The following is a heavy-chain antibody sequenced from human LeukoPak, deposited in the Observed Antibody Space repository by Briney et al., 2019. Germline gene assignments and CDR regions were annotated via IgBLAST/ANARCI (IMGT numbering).Heavy chain of an antibody. CDR3: AKPVWQQLVRDAFDI. V-gene: IGHV3-23*01. CDR1: GFTFSSYA. CDR2: ISGSGGST. D-gene: IGHD6-13*01. Sequence: PGGSLRLSCAASGFTFSSYAMSWVRQAPGKGLEWVSAISGSGGSTYYADSVKGRFTISRDNSKNTLYLQMNSLRAEDAAVYYCAKPVWQQLVRDAFDIWGQGTMVTVSS. J-gene: IGHJ3*02.